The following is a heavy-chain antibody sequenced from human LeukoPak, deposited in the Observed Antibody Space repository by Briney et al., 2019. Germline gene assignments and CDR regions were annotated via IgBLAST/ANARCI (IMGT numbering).Heavy chain of an antibody. CDR3: ARRGWRVDTAMAFDY. D-gene: IGHD5-18*01. CDR2: IYYSGST. V-gene: IGHV4-39*01. J-gene: IGHJ4*02. CDR1: GGSIGSSYYY. Sequence: SETLSLTCTVSGGSIGSSYYYWGWIRQPPGRGLEWIGSIYYSGSTYYNPSLKSRVTISEDTSKNQFSLKLSSVTAADTAVYYCARRGWRVDTAMAFDYWGQGTLVTVSS.